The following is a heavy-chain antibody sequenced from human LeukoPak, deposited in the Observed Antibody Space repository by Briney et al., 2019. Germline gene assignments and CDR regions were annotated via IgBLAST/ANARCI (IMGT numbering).Heavy chain of an antibody. Sequence: ASVKVSCKASGYTFTSYDINWVRQATGQGLEWMGWMNPNSGNTGYAQKFQGRVTITRNTSISTAYMELSSLRSEDTTVYYCARDSKSKGSWDPDAFDIWGQGTMVTVSS. CDR3: ARDSKSKGSWDPDAFDI. CDR1: GYTFTSYD. V-gene: IGHV1-8*03. D-gene: IGHD1-26*01. CDR2: MNPNSGNT. J-gene: IGHJ3*02.